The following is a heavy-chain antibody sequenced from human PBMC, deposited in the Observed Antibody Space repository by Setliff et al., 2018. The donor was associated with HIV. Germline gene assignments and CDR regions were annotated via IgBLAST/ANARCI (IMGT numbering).Heavy chain of an antibody. Sequence: PGGSLRLSCAASGFTFSIYSMNWVRQAPGKGLEWVSYISSSSSTIYYADSVRGRFTISRDNAKNFLYLQMNSLRAEDTAVYYCARGTRYCSGGSCSLGYWGQGTLVTVSS. CDR1: GFTFSIYS. CDR2: ISSSSSTI. V-gene: IGHV3-48*01. J-gene: IGHJ4*02. D-gene: IGHD2-15*01. CDR3: ARGTRYCSGGSCSLGY.